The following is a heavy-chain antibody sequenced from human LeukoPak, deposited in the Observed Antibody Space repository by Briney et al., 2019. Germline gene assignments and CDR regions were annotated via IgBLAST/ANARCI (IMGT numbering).Heavy chain of an antibody. CDR2: INAGNGNT. Sequence: GASVKVSCKASGYTFTSYAMHWVRQAPGQRLEWMGWINAGNGNTKYSQKFQGRVTITRDTSASTAYMELSSLRSEDTAVYYCARVREAVAGRGIDYWGQGTLVTVSS. CDR3: ARVREAVAGRGIDY. D-gene: IGHD6-19*01. V-gene: IGHV1-3*01. J-gene: IGHJ4*02. CDR1: GYTFTSYA.